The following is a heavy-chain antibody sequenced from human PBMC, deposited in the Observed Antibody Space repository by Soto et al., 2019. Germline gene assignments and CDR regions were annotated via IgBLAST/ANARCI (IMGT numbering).Heavy chain of an antibody. Sequence: AGGSLRLSCAASGFTFDDYGMSWVRQAPGKGLEWVSGINWNGGSTGYADSVKGRFTISRDNAKNSLYLQMNSLRAEDTALHHCARPVLRYFEWPQVAFDISGHGTMVTVSS. D-gene: IGHD3-9*01. CDR2: INWNGGST. CDR1: GFTFDDYG. CDR3: ARPVLRYFEWPQVAFDI. V-gene: IGHV3-20*01. J-gene: IGHJ3*02.